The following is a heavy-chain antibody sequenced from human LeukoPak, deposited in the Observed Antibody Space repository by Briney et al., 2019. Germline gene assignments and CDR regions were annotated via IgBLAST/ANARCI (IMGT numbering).Heavy chain of an antibody. CDR1: GGSISSGDYY. D-gene: IGHD3-9*01. J-gene: IGHJ4*02. V-gene: IGHV4-30-4*01. CDR3: ARAPREDYDILTGYYYAGSFDY. Sequence: SGTLSLTCTVSGGSISSGDYYWSWIRQPPGKGLEWIGYIYYSGSTYYNPSLKSRVTISVDTSKNQFSLKLSSVTAADTAVYYCARAPREDYDILTGYYYAGSFDYWGQGTLVTVSS. CDR2: IYYSGST.